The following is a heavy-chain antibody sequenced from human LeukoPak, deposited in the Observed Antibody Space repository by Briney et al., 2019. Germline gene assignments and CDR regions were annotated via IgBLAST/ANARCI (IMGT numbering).Heavy chain of an antibody. CDR1: GGSFSGYY. D-gene: IGHD3-3*01. Sequence: PSETLSLTCAVYGGSFSGYYWSWIRQPPGKGLEWIGEINHSGSTNYNPSLKSRVTISVDRSKNQFSLKLSSVTAADTAVYYCARVGDYDFWSGYNWFDPWGQGTLVTVSS. V-gene: IGHV4-34*01. CDR3: ARVGDYDFWSGYNWFDP. CDR2: INHSGST. J-gene: IGHJ5*02.